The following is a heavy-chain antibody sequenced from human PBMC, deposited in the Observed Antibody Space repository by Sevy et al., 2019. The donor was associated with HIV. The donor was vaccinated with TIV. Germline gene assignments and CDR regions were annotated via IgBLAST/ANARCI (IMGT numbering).Heavy chain of an antibody. Sequence: GGSLRLSCAASGFTFSDYYMSWIRQAPGKGLEWVSYISSSSSTIYYADSVKGRFTISRDNGKNSLYLQMNSLRAEDTAVYYCAKSSYSSFALFDYWGQGTLVTVSS. CDR2: ISSSSSTI. V-gene: IGHV3-11*01. J-gene: IGHJ4*02. CDR3: AKSSYSSFALFDY. D-gene: IGHD5-18*01. CDR1: GFTFSDYY.